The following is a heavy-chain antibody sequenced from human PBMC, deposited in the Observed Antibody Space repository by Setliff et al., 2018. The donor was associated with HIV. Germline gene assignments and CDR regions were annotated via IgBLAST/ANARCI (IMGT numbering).Heavy chain of an antibody. D-gene: IGHD4-17*01. CDR1: GGSLTNYY. CDR3: TRHAPGSDYGDAYYFDY. V-gene: IGHV4-59*08. J-gene: IGHJ4*02. Sequence: SETLSLTCTVYGGSLTNYYWTWIRQSPGKGLEWIGSMYHSGTAFHNPSLKSRVTISVDTSKKRFSLKLSSVTAADTAVYYCTRHAPGSDYGDAYYFDYWGQGRRVTSPQ. CDR2: MYHSGTA.